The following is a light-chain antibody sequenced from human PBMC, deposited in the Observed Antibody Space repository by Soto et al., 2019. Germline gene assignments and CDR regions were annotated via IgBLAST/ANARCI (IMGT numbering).Light chain of an antibody. CDR2: GAT. Sequence: EIVMKQSPATLSVSPGERATLSCRATQTVFTNLAWYRQKPGHAPRLLIYGATTRAAIIPARFSGSGSWTEFTLTISSQKSEDFAVYYWQQYNKWPRTVGEGTKVEIK. J-gene: IGKJ1*01. CDR1: QTVFTN. CDR3: QQYNKWPRT. V-gene: IGKV3-15*01.